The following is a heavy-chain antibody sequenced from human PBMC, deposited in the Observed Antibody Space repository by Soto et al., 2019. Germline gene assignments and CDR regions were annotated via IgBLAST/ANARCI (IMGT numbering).Heavy chain of an antibody. Sequence: PGRSLRLACAPSAFILSTYSMTWVSPPPGRGMEWVTSISGSGDSTYYADSVKGRFTISRDNAKNTLYLQMNSLRAEDTAVYYCAKDGVNWGWGGHGMDVWGQGTTVTVSS. D-gene: IGHD7-27*01. CDR2: ISGSGDST. CDR3: AKDGVNWGWGGHGMDV. V-gene: IGHV3-23*01. CDR1: AFILSTYS. J-gene: IGHJ6*02.